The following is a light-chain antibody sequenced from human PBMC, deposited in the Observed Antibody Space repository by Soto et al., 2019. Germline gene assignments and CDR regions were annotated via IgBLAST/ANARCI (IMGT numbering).Light chain of an antibody. CDR1: QTNRSW. Sequence: DIQMTQSPSTRSGSVGDRVTITSRASQTNRSWLAGYHQKPGKAPKLPIYKASTLKRGDPSRISGSGSGTEFTLTISSLKPDDFATYDCQHYNSYSEAFGQATKVDIK. V-gene: IGKV1-5*03. CDR2: KAS. J-gene: IGKJ1*01. CDR3: QHYNSYSEA.